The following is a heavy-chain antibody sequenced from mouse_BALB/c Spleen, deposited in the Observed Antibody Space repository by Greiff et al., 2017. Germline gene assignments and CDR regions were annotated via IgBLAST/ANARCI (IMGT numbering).Heavy chain of an antibody. J-gene: IGHJ1*01. CDR1: GFNIKDYY. Sequence: EVQLQQSGAELVRSGASVKLSCTASGFNIKDYYMHWVKQRPEQGLEWIGWIDPENGDTEYAPKFQGKATMTADTSSNTAYLQLSSLTSEDTAVYYCNAGGLTYWYFDVWGAGTTVTVSS. CDR2: IDPENGDT. V-gene: IGHV14-4*02. CDR3: NAGGLTYWYFDV.